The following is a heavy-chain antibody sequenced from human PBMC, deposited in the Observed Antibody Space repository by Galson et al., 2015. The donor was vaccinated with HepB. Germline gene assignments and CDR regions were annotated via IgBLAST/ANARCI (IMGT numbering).Heavy chain of an antibody. CDR2: ISSSGSTI. J-gene: IGHJ6*02. CDR1: GFTFSSYE. CDR3: ARDQSQGCTNGVCYLITYYYGMDV. Sequence: SLRLSCAASGFTFSSYEMNWVRQAPGKGLEWVSYISSSGSTIYYADSVKGRFTISRDNAKNSLYLQMNSLRAEDTAVYYCARDQSQGCTNGVCYLITYYYGMDVWGQGTLVTVSS. V-gene: IGHV3-48*03. D-gene: IGHD2-8*01.